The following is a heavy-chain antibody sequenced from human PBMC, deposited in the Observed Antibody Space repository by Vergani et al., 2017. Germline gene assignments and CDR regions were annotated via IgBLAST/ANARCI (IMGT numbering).Heavy chain of an antibody. J-gene: IGHJ3*02. V-gene: IGHV3-30*02. D-gene: IGHD3-22*01. CDR2: IRYHDSNK. Sequence: QVQLVESGGGVVQPGGSLRLSCAASGFTFSSYGMHWFRQAPGKGLEWVAFIRYHDSNKYYADSVKGRFTISRDNSKNTLYLQMNSLRDEDTSVYYCAKDFCFLDDKSDAVDIWDQGTMVTVSS. CDR1: GFTFSSYG. CDR3: AKDFCFLDDKSDAVDI.